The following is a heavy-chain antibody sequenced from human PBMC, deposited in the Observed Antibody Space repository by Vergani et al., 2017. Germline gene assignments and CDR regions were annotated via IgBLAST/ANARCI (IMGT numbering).Heavy chain of an antibody. D-gene: IGHD2-21*01. CDR3: ARGGESGSDFDY. CDR1: GFTFSSYG. CDR2: IWYDGSNK. J-gene: IGHJ4*02. Sequence: VQLLESGGGLVQPGRSLRLSCAASGFTFSSYGMHWVRQAPGKGLEWVAVIWYDGSNKYYADSVKGRSTISRDNSKNTLYLQMNSLRAEDTAVYYCARGGESGSDFDYWGQGTLVTVSS. V-gene: IGHV3-33*01.